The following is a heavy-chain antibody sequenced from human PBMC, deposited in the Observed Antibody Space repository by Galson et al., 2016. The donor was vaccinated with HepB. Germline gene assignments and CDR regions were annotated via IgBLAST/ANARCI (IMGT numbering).Heavy chain of an antibody. Sequence: SLRLSCAASGFSFRYNWIHWVRQAPGKGLVWVSRIDSDGTSTSYADSVKGRFTISRDNAKNTVYLQMSSLRVEDTSVYYCTRDGGSHSHLDVWGQGTLVTVSS. D-gene: IGHD2-15*01. CDR2: IDSDGTST. J-gene: IGHJ4*02. CDR3: TRDGGSHSHLDV. V-gene: IGHV3-74*01. CDR1: GFSFRYNW.